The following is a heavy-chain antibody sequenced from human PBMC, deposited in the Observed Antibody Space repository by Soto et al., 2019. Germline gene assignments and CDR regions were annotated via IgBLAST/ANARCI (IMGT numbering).Heavy chain of an antibody. Sequence: QVQLVESGGGVVQPGRSLRLSCAASGFTFSSYGMHWVRQAPGKGLEWVAVISYDGSNKYYADSVKGRLTISRDNSKNTLYLQMNSLRAEDTAVYYCANPRIAARQDAFDIWGQGTMVTVSS. CDR2: ISYDGSNK. D-gene: IGHD6-6*01. V-gene: IGHV3-30*18. J-gene: IGHJ3*02. CDR1: GFTFSSYG. CDR3: ANPRIAARQDAFDI.